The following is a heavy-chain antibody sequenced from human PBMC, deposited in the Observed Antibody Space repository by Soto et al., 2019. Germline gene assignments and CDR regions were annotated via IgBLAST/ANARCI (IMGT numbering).Heavy chain of an antibody. CDR2: ISGSGGST. CDR1: GFTFSSSA. J-gene: IGHJ4*02. CDR3: AKDYCSGGSCYFPAHC. D-gene: IGHD2-15*01. V-gene: IGHV3-23*01. Sequence: GGSLRLSCAASGFTFSSSAMSWVRQAPGKGLDWVSGISGSGGSTYYADSVKGRLTISRDNSKNTLYLQMNSLRAEDTAVYYCAKDYCSGGSCYFPAHCWGQGTLVPVSS.